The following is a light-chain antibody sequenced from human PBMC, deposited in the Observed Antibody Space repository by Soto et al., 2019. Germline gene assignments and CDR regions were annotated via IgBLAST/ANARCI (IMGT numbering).Light chain of an antibody. Sequence: QSVLTQPPPASGTPGQRVTISCSGSTSNIGNNYVCWFQQLPGTAPKLLIYRNNQRPSGVPDRFSGSKSGTSASLAISGLRSEDEADYYCAAWDDSLNGVVFGGGTKVTVL. CDR2: RNN. J-gene: IGLJ3*02. CDR1: TSNIGNNY. V-gene: IGLV1-47*01. CDR3: AAWDDSLNGVV.